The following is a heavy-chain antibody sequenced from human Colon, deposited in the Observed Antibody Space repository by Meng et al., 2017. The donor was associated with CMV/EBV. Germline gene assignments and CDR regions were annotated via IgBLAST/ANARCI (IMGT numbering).Heavy chain of an antibody. J-gene: IGHJ5*02. D-gene: IGHD1-26*01. CDR3: ARDAADSRSPAWFAP. Sequence: GGSLRLSCAASGFTFSSYWMHWVRQAPGKGLVWVSRINTDGTTTSYADSVKGRFTVSRDNSKNTLYLQMNSLRVEDTAVYYCARDAADSRSPAWFAPWGQGTLVTVSS. CDR1: GFTFSSYW. CDR2: INTDGTTT. V-gene: IGHV3-74*01.